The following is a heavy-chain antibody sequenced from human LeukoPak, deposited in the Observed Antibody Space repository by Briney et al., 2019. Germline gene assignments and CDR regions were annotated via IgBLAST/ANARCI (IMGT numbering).Heavy chain of an antibody. D-gene: IGHD2-2*01. CDR3: ARDQRESYCSSTSCYYGWVYYYYYYGMDV. Sequence: ASVKVSCKVFGYILSELSIHWVRQAPGKGLEWMGGFDPEDGDRIYAQKFQGRVTITRDTSASTAYMELSSLRSEDTAVYYCARDQRESYCSSTSCYYGWVYYYYYYGMDVWGQGTTVTVSS. J-gene: IGHJ6*02. CDR1: GYILSELS. CDR2: FDPEDGDR. V-gene: IGHV1-24*01.